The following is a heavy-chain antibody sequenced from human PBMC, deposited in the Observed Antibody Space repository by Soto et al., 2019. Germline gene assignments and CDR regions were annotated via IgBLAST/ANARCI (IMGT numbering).Heavy chain of an antibody. CDR3: AGPQRSISGLETYYYGMDV. CDR2: ISYHGHTK. Sequence: GGSLRLSCAASGFTFSNYAIYWVRHVPGKGLEWVAVISYHGHTKHYADSVKGRFTISRDNSKSTLYLQMDSLRGSDTAVYHCAGPQRSISGLETYYYGMDVWGQGTTVTVSS. CDR1: GFTFSNYA. V-gene: IGHV3-30*04. J-gene: IGHJ6*02. D-gene: IGHD3-9*01.